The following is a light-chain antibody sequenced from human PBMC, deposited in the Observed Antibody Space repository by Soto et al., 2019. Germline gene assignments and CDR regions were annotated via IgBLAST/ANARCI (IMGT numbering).Light chain of an antibody. Sequence: EIVFTQSPATLSLSPGERATLSCRASQSVSSYLAWYQQKPGQAPRLLIYGASSRAADIPDRFSGSGSGTDFTLTISRLEPEDFAVYYCQQYGSSPRTFGQGTKVDIK. CDR2: GAS. CDR3: QQYGSSPRT. V-gene: IGKV3-20*01. J-gene: IGKJ1*01. CDR1: QSVSSY.